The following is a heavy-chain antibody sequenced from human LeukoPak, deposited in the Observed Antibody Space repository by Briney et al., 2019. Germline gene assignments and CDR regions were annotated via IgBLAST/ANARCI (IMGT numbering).Heavy chain of an antibody. J-gene: IGHJ3*02. V-gene: IGHV3-53*01. CDR1: GFTVSSNY. Sequence: PGGSLRLSCAASGFTVSSNYMSWVRQAPGKGLEWVSVIYSGGSTYYADSVKGRFTISRDNSKNTLYLQMNSLRAEDTAVHYCARDGYCSGGSCYPVGAFDIWGQGTMVTVSS. CDR2: IYSGGST. CDR3: ARDGYCSGGSCYPVGAFDI. D-gene: IGHD2-15*01.